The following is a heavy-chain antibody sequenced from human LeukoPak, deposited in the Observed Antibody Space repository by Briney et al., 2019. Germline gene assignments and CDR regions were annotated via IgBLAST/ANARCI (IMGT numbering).Heavy chain of an antibody. Sequence: ETGRSLRLSCAASGFTVSSNYVSSVRQAPGEGLECVSVIDSGGSTYYADSVKGEFTICRDNSKNTLYLQMNSLRAEDTAVYYCARDVGATYEGSDYWGQGTLVTVSS. J-gene: IGHJ4*02. CDR1: GFTVSSNY. CDR3: ARDVGATYEGSDY. CDR2: IDSGGST. V-gene: IGHV3-66*01. D-gene: IGHD4/OR15-4a*01.